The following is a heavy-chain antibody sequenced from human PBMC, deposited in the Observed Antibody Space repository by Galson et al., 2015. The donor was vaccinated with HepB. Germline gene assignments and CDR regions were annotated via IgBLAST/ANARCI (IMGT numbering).Heavy chain of an antibody. V-gene: IGHV7-4-1*02. J-gene: IGHJ5*02. D-gene: IGHD3-10*01. CDR3: ARADYGSGNKWFDP. CDR2: INTNTGNP. CDR1: GYTFTSYV. Sequence: SVKVSCKASGYTFTSYVMNWVRQAPGHGPEWMGWINTNTGNPTYAQGFTGRFVFSLDTSVSTAYLQITSLKAEDTAVYYCARADYGSGNKWFDPWGQGTLVTVSS.